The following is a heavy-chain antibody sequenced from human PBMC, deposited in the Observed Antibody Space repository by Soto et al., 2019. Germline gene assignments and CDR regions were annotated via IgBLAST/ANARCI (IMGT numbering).Heavy chain of an antibody. D-gene: IGHD6-25*01. CDR3: AYGSSSAWIDF. V-gene: IGHV4-39*01. J-gene: IGHJ4*02. CDR1: GDSMRGYHFY. CDR2: AYFSGGNT. Sequence: PSETLSLTCSVSGDSMRGYHFYWAWIRQAPGKGLEWIGSAYFSGGNTYYNPSLKSRVSIFVDTSKNEFSLRLTSLTAADTAVYFCAYGSSSAWIDFWGQGTLVTV.